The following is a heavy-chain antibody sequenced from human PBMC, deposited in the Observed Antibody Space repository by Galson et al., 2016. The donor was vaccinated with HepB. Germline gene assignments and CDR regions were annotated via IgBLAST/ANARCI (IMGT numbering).Heavy chain of an antibody. J-gene: IGHJ4*02. V-gene: IGHV3-48*01. Sequence: SLRLSCAASGFTFSGYNMDWVRQAPGKGLECVSYISSGSSAIYYADSVKGRFTISRDNAKNSLYLQMNSLRAEDTAVYYCASSVRGSGSPPGGYWGQGTLVTVSS. CDR1: GFTFSGYN. D-gene: IGHD3-10*01. CDR2: ISSGSSAI. CDR3: ASSVRGSGSPPGGY.